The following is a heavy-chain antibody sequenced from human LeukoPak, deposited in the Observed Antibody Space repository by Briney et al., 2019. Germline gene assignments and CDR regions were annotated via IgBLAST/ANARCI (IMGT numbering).Heavy chain of an antibody. D-gene: IGHD2-15*01. CDR1: GGPISSGSHY. CDR2: IYYTGST. Sequence: SETLSLTCSVSGGPISSGSHYWGWIRRPPGKGLEWIGSIYYTGSTYYNPSLKSRVIISVDTSKNQFSLRLSSVTAADTAVYYCASSNSLVVVVATQFDYWGQGTLVTVSS. V-gene: IGHV4-39*01. CDR3: ASSNSLVVVVATQFDY. J-gene: IGHJ4*02.